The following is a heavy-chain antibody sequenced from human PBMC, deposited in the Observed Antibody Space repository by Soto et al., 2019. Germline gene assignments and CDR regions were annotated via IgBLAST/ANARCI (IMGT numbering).Heavy chain of an antibody. J-gene: IGHJ4*02. CDR1: GGSISGYY. CDR2: VYATGST. D-gene: IGHD3-22*01. V-gene: IGHV4-4*07. CDR3: AREWDYASKGYYPYYFDY. Sequence: SETLSLTCTVSGGSISGYYWSWIRQSAGKGLEWLGRVYATGSTNYNPSLKSRVTMSVDMSKDQFSLRLASVTAADTAVYYCAREWDYASKGYYPYYFDYWGQGTPVTVSS.